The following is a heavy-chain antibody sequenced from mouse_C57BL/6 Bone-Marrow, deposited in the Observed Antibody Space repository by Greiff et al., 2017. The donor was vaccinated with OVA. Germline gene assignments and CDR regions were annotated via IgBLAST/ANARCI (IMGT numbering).Heavy chain of an antibody. CDR2: IDPSDSYT. CDR1: GYTFTSYW. V-gene: IGHV1-69*01. Sequence: VQLQQPGAELVMPGASVKLSCKASGYTFTSYWMHWVKQRPGQGLEWIGEIDPSDSYTNYHQTFKGKSTLPVDKASSTAYMQLSSLTSEDSAVYYCARLGGSSFAYWGQGTLVTVSA. CDR3: ARLGGSSFAY. D-gene: IGHD1-1*01. J-gene: IGHJ3*01.